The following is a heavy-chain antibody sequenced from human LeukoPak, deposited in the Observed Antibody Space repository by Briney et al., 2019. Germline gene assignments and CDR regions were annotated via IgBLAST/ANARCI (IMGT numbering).Heavy chain of an antibody. CDR2: MKQDGSEK. Sequence: GGSLRLSCVASRITFEKSWINWVRQAPGRGLEWVANMKQDGSEKYYVDSVKGRFTISRDNSKNTLYLQMNSLRAEDTAVYYCAKEHDYVWGGYRGEYDAFDIWGQGTMVTVSS. J-gene: IGHJ3*02. CDR3: AKEHDYVWGGYRGEYDAFDI. CDR1: RITFEKSW. V-gene: IGHV3-7*03. D-gene: IGHD3-16*02.